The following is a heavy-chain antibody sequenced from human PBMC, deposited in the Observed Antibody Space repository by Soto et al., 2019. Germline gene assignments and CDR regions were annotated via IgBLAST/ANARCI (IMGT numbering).Heavy chain of an antibody. CDR2: IYYSGST. CDR3: ARVNAFGSVSDYDYDNGMDA. Sequence: SGPLSLTCTVSGDSIRSAGYYWSWIRQHPGKGLEWIVYIYYSGSTYYNPSLKSRVTISVDTSKNQFSLQLSSVTAADTSVYYCARVNAFGSVSDYDYDNGMDAWGQGATVTVSS. CDR1: GDSIRSAGYY. V-gene: IGHV4-31*03. J-gene: IGHJ6*02. D-gene: IGHD3-3*01.